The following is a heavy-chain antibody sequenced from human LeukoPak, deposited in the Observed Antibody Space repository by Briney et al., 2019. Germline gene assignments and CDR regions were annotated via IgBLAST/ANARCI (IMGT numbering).Heavy chain of an antibody. CDR2: INPSGGST. Sequence: ASVKVSCKASGYTFTSCFIHWVRQAPGQGLEWMGVINPSGGSTSYAQKFQGRVTMTTDTSTSTAYMELRSLRSDDTAVYYCARELRYCSGGSCYSNGWFDPWGQGTLVTVSS. J-gene: IGHJ5*02. D-gene: IGHD2-15*01. V-gene: IGHV1-46*01. CDR1: GYTFTSCF. CDR3: ARELRYCSGGSCYSNGWFDP.